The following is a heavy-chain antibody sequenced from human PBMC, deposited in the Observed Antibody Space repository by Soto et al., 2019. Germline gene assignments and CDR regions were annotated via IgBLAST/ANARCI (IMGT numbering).Heavy chain of an antibody. CDR3: TRYGDYVYDY. J-gene: IGHJ4*02. V-gene: IGHV3-73*01. CDR1: GFTFSGSA. D-gene: IGHD4-17*01. Sequence: EVQLVESGGGWVQPGGSLKLSCAASGFTFSGSAMHWVRQASGKGLEWVGRIRSKANGYATAYDASVKGRFTISRDDSKSTAYLQMNSLKTEDTAVYYCTRYGDYVYDYWGQGTLVTVSS. CDR2: IRSKANGYAT.